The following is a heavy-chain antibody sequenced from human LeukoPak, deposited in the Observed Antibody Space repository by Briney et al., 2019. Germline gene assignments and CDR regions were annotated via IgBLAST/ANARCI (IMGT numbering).Heavy chain of an antibody. V-gene: IGHV4-59*01. CDR3: ARFIAVAGVGYFDY. Sequence: PSETLSLTCTVSGGSISSYHWSWIRQSPGKGLEWIGYIYYSGSTNYNPSLKSRVTISVDTSKSQFSLKLSSVTAADTAMYYCARFIAVAGVGYFDYWGQGTLVTVSS. CDR1: GGSISSYH. CDR2: IYYSGST. J-gene: IGHJ4*02. D-gene: IGHD6-19*01.